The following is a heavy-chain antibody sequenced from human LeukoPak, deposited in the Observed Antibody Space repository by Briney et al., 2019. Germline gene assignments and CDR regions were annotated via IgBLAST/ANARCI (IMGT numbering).Heavy chain of an antibody. CDR2: IFYTGET. CDR3: ARVFDS. J-gene: IGHJ4*02. CDR1: GGSVYTSDYY. V-gene: IGHV4-39*07. Sequence: SETLSLTCTVSGGSVYTSDYYWGWVRQPPRKGPEWIGDIFYTGETNYNPSLKSRVSISIDTSKNQFSLKLTSATAADTAVYYCARVFDSWGQGTLVTVSS.